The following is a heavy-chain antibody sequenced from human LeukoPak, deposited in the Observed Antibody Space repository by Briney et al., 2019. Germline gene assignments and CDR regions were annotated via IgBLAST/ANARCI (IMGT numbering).Heavy chain of an antibody. CDR3: ARLTGYSSGWYFG. CDR1: GYSFTSYW. J-gene: IGHJ4*02. Sequence: GESLKISCKGSGYSFTSYWIGWMRQMLGKGLEWMGIIYPGDSDTRYSPSFQGQVTISADKSISTAYLQWSSLKASDTAIYYCARLTGYSSGWYFGGGQGTLVTVSS. V-gene: IGHV5-51*01. D-gene: IGHD6-19*01. CDR2: IYPGDSDT.